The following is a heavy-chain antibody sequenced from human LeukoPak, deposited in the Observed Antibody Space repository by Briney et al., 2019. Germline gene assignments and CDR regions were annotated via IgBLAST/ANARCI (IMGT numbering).Heavy chain of an antibody. CDR1: GFTFSDYY. J-gene: IGHJ4*02. CDR3: ARNYGSRGYYYEDY. D-gene: IGHD3-22*01. CDR2: MSSSANTI. V-gene: IGHV3-11*04. Sequence: GGSLRLSCAASGFTFSDYYMTWIRQAPGKGLEWLSYMSSSANTIYYADSVKGRFTISRDNAKNSLYLQMNSLRAEDTAVYYCARNYGSRGYYYEDYWGQGTLVTVSS.